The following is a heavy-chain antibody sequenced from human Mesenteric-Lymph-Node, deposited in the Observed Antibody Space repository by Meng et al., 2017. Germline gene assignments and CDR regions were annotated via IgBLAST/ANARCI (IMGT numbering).Heavy chain of an antibody. CDR3: ARDLSVVVVAARNWFDP. Sequence: ASVKVSCKASGYTFTSYGISWVRQAPGQGLEWMGWISAYNGNTNYAQKLQGRVTMTTDTSTSTAYMELRSLRSDDTAVYYCARDLSVVVVAARNWFDPWGQATLVTVSS. CDR2: ISAYNGNT. D-gene: IGHD2-15*01. V-gene: IGHV1-18*01. J-gene: IGHJ5*02. CDR1: GYTFTSYG.